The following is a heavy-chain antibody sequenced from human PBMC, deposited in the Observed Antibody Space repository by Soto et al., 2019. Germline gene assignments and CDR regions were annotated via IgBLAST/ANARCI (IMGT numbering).Heavy chain of an antibody. D-gene: IGHD5-18*01. J-gene: IGHJ5*02. V-gene: IGHV3-64D*06. CDR3: VKVGKLIHLWSCLDH. CDR1: GFTFSSHS. CDR2: ITSNGVST. Sequence: GGSLRLSCSASGFTFSSHSMYWVRQAPGKGLEYVSAITSNGVSTFYADSVKDRFTISRDNSKNTLYLQMSSLRAEDTAVYYCVKVGKLIHLWSCLDHWGQGTMVTVYS.